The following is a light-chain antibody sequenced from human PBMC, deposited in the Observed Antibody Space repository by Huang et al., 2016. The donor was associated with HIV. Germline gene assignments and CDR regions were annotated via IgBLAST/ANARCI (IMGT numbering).Light chain of an antibody. CDR1: QSVGIY. CDR2: GSS. CDR3: QQYERPPDT. Sequence: EIVLTQSPGTLSLSPGERATLSCSASQSVGIYLAWYQQTPGQAPRLLIYGSSTRVTGIPDRFSGGGSGTDFTLSISRLEPEDFAVYYCQQYERPPDTFGHGTKVNI. V-gene: IGKV3-20*01. J-gene: IGKJ3*01.